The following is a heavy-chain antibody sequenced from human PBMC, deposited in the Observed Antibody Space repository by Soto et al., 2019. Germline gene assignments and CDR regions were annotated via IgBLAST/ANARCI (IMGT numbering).Heavy chain of an antibody. V-gene: IGHV1-8*01. D-gene: IGHD1-1*01. CDR3: ARAVRKKKTGSLLLYYYYYMDV. J-gene: IGHJ6*03. CDR1: GYTFTSYD. CDR2: MNPNSGNT. Sequence: GASVKVSCKASGYTFTSYDINWVRQATGQGLEWMGWMNPNSGNTGYAQKFQGRVTMTRNTSISTAYMELSSLRSEDTAVYYCARAVRKKKTGSLLLYYYYYMDVWGKGTTVTVSS.